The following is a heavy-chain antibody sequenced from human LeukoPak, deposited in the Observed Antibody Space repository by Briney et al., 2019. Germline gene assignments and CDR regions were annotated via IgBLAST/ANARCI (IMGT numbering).Heavy chain of an antibody. Sequence: ASVTVSCKPSGYTFTGYYMHWVRQAPGQGLEGMGWINPNSGGTNYAQKFQGWVTMTRDTSISTAYMELSRLRSDDTAVYYCATLTGDAFDIWGQGTMVTVSS. CDR3: ATLTGDAFDI. D-gene: IGHD7-27*01. V-gene: IGHV1-2*04. CDR2: INPNSGGT. J-gene: IGHJ3*02. CDR1: GYTFTGYY.